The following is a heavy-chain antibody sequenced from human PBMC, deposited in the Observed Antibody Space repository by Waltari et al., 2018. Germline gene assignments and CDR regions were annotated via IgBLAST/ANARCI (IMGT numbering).Heavy chain of an antibody. V-gene: IGHV4-4*02. CDR3: ARGGGDYRGPYDP. Sequence: QLQLQESGPGLVKPSGTLSLTCPVSGGSISSRTWWSWVRQPPGKGLEWIGEIYHSGSTNYNPSRKSRVTISVDKSKNQFSLKLSSVTAADTAVYYCARGGGDYRGPYDPWGQGTLVTVSS. CDR2: IYHSGST. D-gene: IGHD4-17*01. J-gene: IGHJ5*02. CDR1: GGSISSRTW.